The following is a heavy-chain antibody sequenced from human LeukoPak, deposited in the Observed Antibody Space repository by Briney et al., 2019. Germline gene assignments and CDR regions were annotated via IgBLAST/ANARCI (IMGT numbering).Heavy chain of an antibody. CDR2: IKQDGSEK. D-gene: IGHD1-26*01. CDR1: GFTFSSYW. Sequence: PGGSLRLSCAASGFTFSSYWMSWVRQAPGKGLEWVANIKQDGSEKYYVDSVRGRFTISRDNAKNSVYLQMNRLRAEDTAVYYCTRGSQWELLGSCDYWGQGTLVSVSS. V-gene: IGHV3-7*01. CDR3: TRGSQWELLGSCDY. J-gene: IGHJ4*02.